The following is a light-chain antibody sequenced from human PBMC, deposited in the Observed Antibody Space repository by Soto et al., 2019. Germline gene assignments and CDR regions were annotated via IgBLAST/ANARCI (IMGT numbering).Light chain of an antibody. Sequence: ELVMTQSPATLSVSPGERATLSCRASQSDTNNLAWYQHKPGQPPKLVLYGVSTRAAGIPARFNGSGSGTEFTLIISTLQSEDFAVYYCQQYNNWPPRYTFGQGTKLEIK. J-gene: IGKJ2*01. V-gene: IGKV3D-15*01. CDR2: GVS. CDR3: QQYNNWPPRYT. CDR1: QSDTNN.